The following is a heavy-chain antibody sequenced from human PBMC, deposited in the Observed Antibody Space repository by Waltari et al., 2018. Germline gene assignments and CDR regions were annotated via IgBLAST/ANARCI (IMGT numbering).Heavy chain of an antibody. CDR1: GFTFSTSW. V-gene: IGHV3-7*01. Sequence: EVQLLDSGGGLVQPGGSLRLSCAASGFTFSTSWMTWVRQAPGKGLEWVASINQDGSEKYYVESVKGRFTISRDNAKNSLFLQMNSLRAEDTAVYYCARSRNSWSDYWGQGALVTVSS. CDR2: INQDGSEK. CDR3: ARSRNSWSDY. J-gene: IGHJ4*02. D-gene: IGHD6-13*01.